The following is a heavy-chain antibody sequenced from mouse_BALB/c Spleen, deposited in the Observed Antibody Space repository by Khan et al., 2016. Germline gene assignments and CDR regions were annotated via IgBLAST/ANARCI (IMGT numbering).Heavy chain of an antibody. CDR3: ARSGYYVSKDY. J-gene: IGHJ2*01. CDR2: IHYSGSH. Sequence: EVQLQESGPDLVKPSQSLSLTCTVTGYSITSGYSWHWIRQFQGKKLEWMGYIHYSGSHNYNPSLKSRISITRDTSKHQFVLQLNSLTTEDTATYYCARSGYYVSKDYWGHGTTLTVSS. CDR1: GYSITSGYS. V-gene: IGHV3-1*02. D-gene: IGHD1-1*01.